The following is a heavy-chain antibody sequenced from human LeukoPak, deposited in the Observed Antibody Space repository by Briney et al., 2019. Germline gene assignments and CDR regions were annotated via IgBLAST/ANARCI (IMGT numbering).Heavy chain of an antibody. V-gene: IGHV3-33*08. CDR1: GFTFSDYG. Sequence: GGSLRLSCAASGFTFSDYGMHWVRQDPGKGLEWVAVIWYDGSNKYYVDSVEGRFTVSRDNSKNTLYLQMNSQRVEDTAVYYCARDRGWPAVHFDLWGQGALVTVPS. J-gene: IGHJ4*02. CDR3: ARDRGWPAVHFDL. D-gene: IGHD2-15*01. CDR2: IWYDGSNK.